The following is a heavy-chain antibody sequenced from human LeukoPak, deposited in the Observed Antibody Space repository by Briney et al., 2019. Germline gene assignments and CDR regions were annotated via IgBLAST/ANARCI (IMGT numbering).Heavy chain of an antibody. Sequence: GSLSLSCAASGFTFSSYAMSWVRQAPGKGLEWVSAISGSGDSTYYGDSVKGRFTISRDNSKNTLYLQMNSLRAEDTAVYYCAKTRPLDSSSWSHGDYWGQGTLVTVSS. CDR2: ISGSGDST. D-gene: IGHD6-13*01. CDR1: GFTFSSYA. J-gene: IGHJ4*02. V-gene: IGHV3-23*01. CDR3: AKTRPLDSSSWSHGDY.